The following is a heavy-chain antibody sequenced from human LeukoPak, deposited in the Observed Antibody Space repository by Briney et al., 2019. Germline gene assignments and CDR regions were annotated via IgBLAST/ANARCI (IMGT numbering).Heavy chain of an antibody. J-gene: IGHJ4*02. CDR2: ISYDGSNK. Sequence: GGSLRLSCAASGFTFSSYAMHWVRQAPGKGLEWVAVISYDGSNKYYADSVKGRFTISRDNSKNTLYLQMNNLRAEDTAVYYCARDEGFSSSPFDYWGQGTLVTVSS. D-gene: IGHD6-6*01. CDR1: GFTFSSYA. CDR3: ARDEGFSSSPFDY. V-gene: IGHV3-30-3*01.